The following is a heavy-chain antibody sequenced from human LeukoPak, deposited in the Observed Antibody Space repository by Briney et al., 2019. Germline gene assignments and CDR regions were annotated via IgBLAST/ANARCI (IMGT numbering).Heavy chain of an antibody. CDR1: GGSISSGGYS. V-gene: IGHV4-30-2*01. Sequence: PSQTLSLTCAVSGGSISSGGYSWSWIRQPPGKGLEWIGYIYHSGSTYYNPSLKSRVTISVDRSKNQFSLKLSSVTAADTAVYYCARRRGPGYFDYWGQGTLVTVSS. CDR3: ARRRGPGYFDY. CDR2: IYHSGST. D-gene: IGHD5-12*01. J-gene: IGHJ4*02.